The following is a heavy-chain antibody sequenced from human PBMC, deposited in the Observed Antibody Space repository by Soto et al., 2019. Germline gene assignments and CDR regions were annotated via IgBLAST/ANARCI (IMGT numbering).Heavy chain of an antibody. CDR2: IYPGDSDT. V-gene: IGHV5-51*01. J-gene: IGHJ5*02. Sequence: GESLKISCKGSGYSFTSYWIGWVRQMPGKGLEWMGIIYPGDSDTRYSPSFQGQVTISADKSISTAYLQWSSLKASDTAMYYCARVPALTKQIAARPMGWFDPWGQGTLVTVSS. D-gene: IGHD6-6*01. CDR1: GYSFTSYW. CDR3: ARVPALTKQIAARPMGWFDP.